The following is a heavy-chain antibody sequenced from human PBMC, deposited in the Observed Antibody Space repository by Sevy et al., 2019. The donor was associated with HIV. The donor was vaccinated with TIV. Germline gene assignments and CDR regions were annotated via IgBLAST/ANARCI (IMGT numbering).Heavy chain of an antibody. V-gene: IGHV3-66*01. Sequence: GGSLRLSCAASGFTVNSNYMTWVLQAPGKGLEGVSVIHSDDTTYHADSVKDRFTISRDNFKNTLYLHMCSLRAEDTAVYYCARGKSGYGYALSYWGQGTLVTVSS. CDR3: ARGKSGYGYALSY. J-gene: IGHJ4*02. CDR1: GFTVNSNY. CDR2: IHSDDTT. D-gene: IGHD5-18*01.